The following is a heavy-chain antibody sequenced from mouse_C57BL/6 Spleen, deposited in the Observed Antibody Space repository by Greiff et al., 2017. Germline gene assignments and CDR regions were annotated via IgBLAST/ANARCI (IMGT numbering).Heavy chain of an antibody. Sequence: EVQLVESGPGLVKPSQSLSLTCSVTGYSITSGYYWNWIRQFPGNKLEWMGYISYDGSNNYNPSLKNRISITRDTSKNKFFLKLNSVTTEDTATYYWARGYYGNLWYFDVWGTGTTVTVSS. CDR1: GYSITSGYY. J-gene: IGHJ1*03. D-gene: IGHD2-1*01. V-gene: IGHV3-6*01. CDR2: ISYDGSN. CDR3: ARGYYGNLWYFDV.